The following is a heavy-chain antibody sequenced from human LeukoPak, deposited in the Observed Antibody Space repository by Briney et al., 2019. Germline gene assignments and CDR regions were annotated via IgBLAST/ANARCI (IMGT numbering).Heavy chain of an antibody. CDR2: INPSGGST. J-gene: IGHJ1*01. CDR1: RYTFTSYY. V-gene: IGHV1-46*01. CDR3: ARGGLRGGYRYRNQYLQH. D-gene: IGHD5-18*01. Sequence: ASVKVSCKASRYTFTSYYMHWVRQAPGQGLEWMGLINPSGGSTSYAHKFQGRVTMTRNTSISTAYKELSSLRSEDTAVYYCARGGLRGGYRYRNQYLQHWGQGTLVTGAS.